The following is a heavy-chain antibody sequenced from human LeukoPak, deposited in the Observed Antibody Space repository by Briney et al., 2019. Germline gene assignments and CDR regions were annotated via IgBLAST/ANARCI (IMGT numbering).Heavy chain of an antibody. CDR3: ARVGYYGSGSYLVDY. V-gene: IGHV4-59*01. CDR2: IFYSGRT. D-gene: IGHD3-10*01. CDR1: GGSISSYY. Sequence: SETLSLTCTVSGGSISSYYWNWIRQPPGKGLEWIGYIFYSGRTSYNPSLKSRVTLSVDTSKNQFSLKLSSVTAADTAVYYCARVGYYGSGSYLVDYWGQGTLVTVSS. J-gene: IGHJ4*02.